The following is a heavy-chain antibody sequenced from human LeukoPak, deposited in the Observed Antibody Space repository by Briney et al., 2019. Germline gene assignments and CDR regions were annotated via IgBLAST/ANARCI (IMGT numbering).Heavy chain of an antibody. J-gene: IGHJ4*02. D-gene: IGHD6-19*01. Sequence: SETLSLTCTGSGGSISRNYWSWIRQPPGKGLEWIGYIYDSGTTNYNPSLKSRATISEDTSKNQFSLKLSSVTAADTAVYYCARSTGGWSYFDYWGQGTLVTVSS. CDR1: GGSISRNY. V-gene: IGHV4-59*01. CDR3: ARSTGGWSYFDY. CDR2: IYDSGTT.